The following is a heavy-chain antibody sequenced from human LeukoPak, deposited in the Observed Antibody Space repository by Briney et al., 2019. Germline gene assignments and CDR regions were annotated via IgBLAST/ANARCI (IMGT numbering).Heavy chain of an antibody. V-gene: IGHV1-18*01. D-gene: IGHD6-19*01. CDR1: GYTFTSSG. Sequence: ASVKVSCKASGYTFTSSGISWVRQAPGQGLERMGWISTYNGYSKYAQNLQGRVTMTADTSTSTAYMELSSLSSDDTAVYYCAKNSSGGYSDYWGQGTLVTVSS. CDR2: ISTYNGYS. CDR3: AKNSSGGYSDY. J-gene: IGHJ4*02.